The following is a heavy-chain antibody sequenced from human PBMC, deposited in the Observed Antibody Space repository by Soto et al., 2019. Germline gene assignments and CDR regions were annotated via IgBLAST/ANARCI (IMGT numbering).Heavy chain of an antibody. J-gene: IGHJ4*02. CDR3: TSFGMAKQ. CDR2: MKPDGSEQ. Sequence: GESLKISCAGSGFTCSGCWMSWVRQAPGQGLQWVANMKPDGSEQYYVDSVKGRFTISRDDAKNSMYLQMNSLSAEDTAIYYCTSFGMAKQWGQGIRVTVSS. V-gene: IGHV3-7*05. D-gene: IGHD3-16*01. CDR1: GFTCSGCW.